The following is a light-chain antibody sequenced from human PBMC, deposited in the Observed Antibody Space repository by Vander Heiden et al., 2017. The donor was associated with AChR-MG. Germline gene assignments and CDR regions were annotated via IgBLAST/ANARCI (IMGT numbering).Light chain of an antibody. CDR2: CDS. V-gene: IGLV1-40*01. CDR1: GSNIGAGND. Sequence: QSVLTQPPPVSGAPGQRVTIPCTGHGSNIGAGNDVHLYQQLPGAAPKLLIYCDSSRPSGVPDRFSGSKSGTSASLAITGLQADDEADYYCQSYDTSLSGHVVFGGGTRLTVL. J-gene: IGLJ2*01. CDR3: QSYDTSLSGHVV.